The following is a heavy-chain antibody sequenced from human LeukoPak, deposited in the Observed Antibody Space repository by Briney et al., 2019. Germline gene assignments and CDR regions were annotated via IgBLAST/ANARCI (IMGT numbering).Heavy chain of an antibody. V-gene: IGHV1-69*05. Sequence: SVKVSCKASGGTFSSYAITWVRQAPGQGLEWMEGIIPIFGTANYAQKFQGRVTITTDESTSTAYMELSSLRSEDTAVYYCARGGRENQGAFDIWGQGTMVTVSS. CDR3: ARGGRENQGAFDI. D-gene: IGHD1-14*01. CDR2: IIPIFGTA. J-gene: IGHJ3*02. CDR1: GGTFSSYA.